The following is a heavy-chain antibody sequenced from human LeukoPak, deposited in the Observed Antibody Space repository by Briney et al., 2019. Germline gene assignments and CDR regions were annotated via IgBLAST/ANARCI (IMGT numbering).Heavy chain of an antibody. D-gene: IGHD1-26*01. CDR2: IKSKSDGGTT. CDR1: EFTFSNAW. J-gene: IGHJ4*02. Sequence: KPGGSLRLSCAASEFTFSNAWMTWVRQAPGRGLEWVGRIKSKSDGGTTDYAAPVKGRFTISRDDSETTLYLQMNSLKNEDTAVDYYTMVLAYSGSYYSDHWGQGTLVTVSS. CDR3: TMVLAYSGSYYSDH. V-gene: IGHV3-15*01.